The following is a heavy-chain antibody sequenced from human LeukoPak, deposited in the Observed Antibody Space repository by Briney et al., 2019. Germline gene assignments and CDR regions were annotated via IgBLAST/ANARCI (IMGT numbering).Heavy chain of an antibody. Sequence: GGSLRLSCAAPGFTFSSYAMHWVRQAPGKGLGWVAVISYEGSNKYYADSVKGRFTISRDNSKNTLYLQMNSLRAEDTAVYYCARDALYCSGGSCSKGPPFDYWGQGTLVTVSS. D-gene: IGHD2-15*01. CDR1: GFTFSSYA. J-gene: IGHJ4*02. CDR3: ARDALYCSGGSCSKGPPFDY. V-gene: IGHV3-30*04. CDR2: ISYEGSNK.